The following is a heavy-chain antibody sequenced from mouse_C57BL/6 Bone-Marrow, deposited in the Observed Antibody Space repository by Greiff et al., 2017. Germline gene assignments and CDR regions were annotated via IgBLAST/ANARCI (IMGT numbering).Heavy chain of an antibody. D-gene: IGHD1-1*02. J-gene: IGHJ2*01. V-gene: IGHV1-42*01. CDR2: INPSTGGT. CDR1: GYSFTGYY. Sequence: VQLKQSGPELVKPGASVKISCKASGYSFTGYYMNWVKQSPEKSLEWIGEINPSTGGTTYNQKFKAKATLTVDKSSSTAYMQLKSLTSEDSAVYYCARCGYYPDYWGQGTTLTVSS. CDR3: ARCGYYPDY.